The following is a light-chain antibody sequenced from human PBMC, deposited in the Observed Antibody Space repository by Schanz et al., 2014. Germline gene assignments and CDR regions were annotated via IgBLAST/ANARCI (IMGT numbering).Light chain of an antibody. CDR2: DVS. CDR1: SSDVGGYNY. Sequence: QSALTQPASVSGSPGQSITISCTGTSSDVGGYNYVSWYQQHPGKAPKLMIYDVSNRPSGVSNRFSGSKSGNTASLTISGLQAEGEADYYCSSYTSRSTWVFGGGTKLTVL. CDR3: SSYTSRSTWV. V-gene: IGLV2-14*01. J-gene: IGLJ3*02.